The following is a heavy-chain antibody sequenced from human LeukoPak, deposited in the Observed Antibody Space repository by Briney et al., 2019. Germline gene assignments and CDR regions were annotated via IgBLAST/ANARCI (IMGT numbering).Heavy chain of an antibody. CDR2: IKGDGSEI. CDR1: GFTFSNYW. V-gene: IGHV3-7*01. CDR3: AREGLPYSGDY. Sequence: GGSLRLSCAASGFTFSNYWMRWARQTPGKGLEWVANIKGDGSEINYVDSVKGRFTISRDNAKNSLSLLMNSLTADDTGVYYCAREGLPYSGDYWGQGTLVTVSS. J-gene: IGHJ4*02. D-gene: IGHD4-11*01.